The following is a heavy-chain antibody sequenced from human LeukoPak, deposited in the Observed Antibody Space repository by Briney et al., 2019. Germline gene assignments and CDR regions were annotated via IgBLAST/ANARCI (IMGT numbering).Heavy chain of an antibody. CDR3: ARRTLRYFDWLVDY. V-gene: IGHV3-11*04. CDR2: ISSSGSTI. J-gene: IGHJ4*02. D-gene: IGHD3-9*01. Sequence: GGSLRLSCAASGFTFSDYYMSWIRQAPGKGLEWVSYISSSGSTIYYADSVKGRFTISRDNAKNSLYLQMNSLRAEDTAVYYCARRTLRYFDWLVDYWGQGTLVTVSS. CDR1: GFTFSDYY.